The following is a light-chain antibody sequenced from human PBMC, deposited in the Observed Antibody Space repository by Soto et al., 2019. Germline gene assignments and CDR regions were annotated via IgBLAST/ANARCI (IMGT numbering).Light chain of an antibody. J-gene: IGKJ5*01. CDR2: DAS. CDR3: QQYENLPT. CDR1: EGISSY. V-gene: IGKV1-33*01. Sequence: DIQMTQYPSSLSSSVGDRVTITCRASEGISSYLNWYQQKPGRAPKLLIYDASNLEAGVPSRFRGSGSGTDFTFTISRLQPEDIATYYCQQYENLPTFGQGTRLEIK.